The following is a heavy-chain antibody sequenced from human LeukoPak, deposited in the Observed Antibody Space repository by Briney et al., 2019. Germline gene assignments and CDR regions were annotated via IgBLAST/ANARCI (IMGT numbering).Heavy chain of an antibody. CDR2: IKQDGSEK. J-gene: IGHJ6*03. V-gene: IGHV3-7*01. Sequence: PGGSLRFSCAASGFTFSSYWMSWVRQAPGKGLEWVANIKQDGSEKYYVDSVKGRFTISRDNAKNSLYLQMNSLRAEDTAVYYCARDSTEYYYYYYYMDVWGKGTTVTVSS. CDR1: GFTFSSYW. CDR3: ARDSTEYYYYYYYMDV. D-gene: IGHD1-14*01.